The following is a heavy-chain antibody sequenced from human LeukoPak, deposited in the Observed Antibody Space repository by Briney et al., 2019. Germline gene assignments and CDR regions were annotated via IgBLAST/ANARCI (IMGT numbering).Heavy chain of an antibody. V-gene: IGHV5-51*01. Sequence: GESLKISCKGSGYSFTSYWIGWVRQMPGKGLEWMGIIYPGDSDTRYSPSFQGQVTISADKSISTAYLQWSSLKASDTAMYYCARLGSSSPYYYYYYMDVWGKGTTVAVSS. CDR3: ARLGSSSPYYYYYYMDV. CDR2: IYPGDSDT. J-gene: IGHJ6*03. D-gene: IGHD6-13*01. CDR1: GYSFTSYW.